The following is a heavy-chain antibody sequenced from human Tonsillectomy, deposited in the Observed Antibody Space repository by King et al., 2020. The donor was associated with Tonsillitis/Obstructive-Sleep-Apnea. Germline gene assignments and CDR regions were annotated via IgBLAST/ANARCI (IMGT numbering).Heavy chain of an antibody. D-gene: IGHD3-22*01. CDR3: VRPLPSYYDSSGYY. Sequence: VQMVESGGGLVQPGGSRRLSCSASGFTFSTYTMHWVRQAPGKGLEYVSAISSDGTGTYYADSVKGRFTISRDNSKNTLYLQMSSLRPGDTAVYYCVRPLPSYYDSSGYYWGQGTLVTVSS. J-gene: IGHJ4*02. CDR2: ISSDGTGT. CDR1: GFTFSTYT. V-gene: IGHV3-64D*06.